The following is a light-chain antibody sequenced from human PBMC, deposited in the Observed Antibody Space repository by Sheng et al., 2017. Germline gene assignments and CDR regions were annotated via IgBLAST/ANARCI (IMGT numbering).Light chain of an antibody. CDR1: QSISNW. CDR2: KAS. CDR3: QQFNSYSSLT. Sequence: DIQLTQSPSSLSASVGDRVTITCRASQSISNWLVWYQQKPGKAPKVLIYKASSLESGVPSRFSGSGSGTEFTLTISSLQPDDFATYYCQQFNSYSSLTFGQGTKVEIK. J-gene: IGKJ1*01. V-gene: IGKV1-5*03.